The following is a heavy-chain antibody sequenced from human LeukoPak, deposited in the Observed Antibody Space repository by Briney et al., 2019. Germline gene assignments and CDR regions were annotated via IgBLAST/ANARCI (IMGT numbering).Heavy chain of an antibody. CDR2: ISYRGNT. J-gene: IGHJ4*02. CDR1: GYSINNGYY. D-gene: IGHD3-22*01. V-gene: IGHV4-61*01. CDR3: ARGHYYDRHSDY. Sequence: SETLSLTCTVSGYSINNGYYWSWIRQPPGKGLEWIGYISYRGNTNYNPSLKSRVTISVDTSKNQFSLKLSSVTAADTAVYYCARGHYYDRHSDYWGRGTLATVSS.